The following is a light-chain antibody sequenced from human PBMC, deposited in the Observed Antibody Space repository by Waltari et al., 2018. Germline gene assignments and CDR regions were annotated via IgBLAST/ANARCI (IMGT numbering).Light chain of an antibody. CDR3: LQGTHWPPHT. CDR1: QSLVHSNGNTY. Sequence: DVVLTKSPLSLPVTLGQSASISCRSSQSLVHSNGNTYLNWFHQRPGQSPRRLIYLVSNRDSGVPARFSGSGSDTDFTLKINRVEAEDVGIYYCLQGTHWPPHTFGQGTKVEI. V-gene: IGKV2-30*02. J-gene: IGKJ2*01. CDR2: LVS.